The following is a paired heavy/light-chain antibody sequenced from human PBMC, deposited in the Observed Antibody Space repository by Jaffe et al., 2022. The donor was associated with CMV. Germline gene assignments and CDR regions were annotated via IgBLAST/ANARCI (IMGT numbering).Heavy chain of an antibody. CDR3: ARSRLSGSYYGPFDY. CDR1: EFSLSTTGLS. V-gene: IGHV2-70*13. Sequence: QVTLRESGPALVKPTQTLTLTCTFSEFSLSTTGLSMNWIRQTPGKALEWLALIDWGDVKYYNTSLKARLTISRDTSKNQVVLTMTNMDPVDTGTYYCARSRLSGSYYGPFDYWGQGTLVTVSS. CDR2: IDWGDVK. J-gene: IGHJ4*02. D-gene: IGHD1-26*01.
Light chain of an antibody. V-gene: IGKV1-33*01. CDR3: QQYDHLPSFT. J-gene: IGKJ3*01. CDR1: QDIYNY. CDR2: DAT. Sequence: DIQMTQSPSSLSASVGDRVTITCQASQDIYNYLNWYQQGPGKAPKLLIYDATKLETRVPSRFSGSRSETNFTLTISGLQSEDTGTYYCQQYDHLPSFTFGPGTKVVIK.